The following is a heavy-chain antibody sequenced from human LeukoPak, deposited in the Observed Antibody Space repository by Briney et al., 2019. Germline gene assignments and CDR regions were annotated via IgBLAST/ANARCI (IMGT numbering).Heavy chain of an antibody. CDR2: IYCSGST. D-gene: IGHD2-15*01. V-gene: IGHV4-59*01. CDR3: AREETYCSGGSCYHWFDP. CDR1: GGSISSYY. J-gene: IGHJ5*02. Sequence: SETLSITCTVSGGSISSYYWSWIRQPPGKGLEWIGYIYCSGSTNYKSSLKSRVTISVDTSKNQFSLKLSSVTAADTAVYYCAREETYCSGGSCYHWFDPWGQGTLVTVSS.